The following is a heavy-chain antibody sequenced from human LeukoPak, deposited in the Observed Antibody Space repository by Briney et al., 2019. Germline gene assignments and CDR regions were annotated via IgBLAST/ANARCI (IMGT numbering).Heavy chain of an antibody. CDR3: ARHVLRFLEWPSPDYFAY. CDR1: GFTVSSNY. CDR2: IYSGGST. V-gene: IGHV3-66*04. D-gene: IGHD3-3*01. J-gene: IGHJ4*02. Sequence: PGGSLRLSCAASGFTVSSNYMRWVRQAPGKGLEWVSVIYSGGSTYYADSVKGRFTISRDNSKNTLYLQMNSLRAEDTAVYYCARHVLRFLEWPSPDYFAYWGQGTLVTVSS.